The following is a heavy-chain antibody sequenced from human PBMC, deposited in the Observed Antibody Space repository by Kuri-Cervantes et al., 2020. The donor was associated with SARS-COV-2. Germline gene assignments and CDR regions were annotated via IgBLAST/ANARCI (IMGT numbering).Heavy chain of an antibody. V-gene: IGHV4-4*07. Sequence: GSLRLSCTVSGGSISSYYWSWIRQPAGKGLEWIGRIYTSGSTNYNPSLKSRVTMSVDTSKNQFSLKLSSVTAADTAVYYCARAAYSSSWYGERNWFDPWGQGTLVTVSS. CDR3: ARAAYSSSWYGERNWFDP. D-gene: IGHD6-13*01. J-gene: IGHJ5*02. CDR2: IYTSGST. CDR1: GGSISSYY.